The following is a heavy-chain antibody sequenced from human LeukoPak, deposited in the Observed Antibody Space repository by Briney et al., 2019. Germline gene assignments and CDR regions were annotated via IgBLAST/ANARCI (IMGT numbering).Heavy chain of an antibody. V-gene: IGHV5-51*01. Sequence: GESLKISCKGSGYSFTSYWIGWVRQMPGKGLEWMGIIYPGDSDTRYSPSFQGQVTISADKSISTAYLQWSSLKAPDTAMYYCARFGRYYGSGSYYNFNWFDPWGQGTLVTVSS. CDR3: ARFGRYYGSGSYYNFNWFDP. CDR2: IYPGDSDT. CDR1: GYSFTSYW. D-gene: IGHD3-10*01. J-gene: IGHJ5*02.